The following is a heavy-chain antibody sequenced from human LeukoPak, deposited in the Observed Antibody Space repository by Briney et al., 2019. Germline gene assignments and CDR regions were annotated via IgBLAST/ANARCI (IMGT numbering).Heavy chain of an antibody. V-gene: IGHV4-38-2*02. Sequence: SETLSLTCTVSGYSIRSGYYWGWIRQPPGKGLEWIGSIFYRGSTNYNPSLKSRVTISLDTSKNQVSLKLSSVTAADTAVYFCTRGYSSSWSFDYWGQGTLVPVTS. CDR2: IFYRGST. D-gene: IGHD6-13*01. CDR1: GYSIRSGYY. CDR3: TRGYSSSWSFDY. J-gene: IGHJ4*02.